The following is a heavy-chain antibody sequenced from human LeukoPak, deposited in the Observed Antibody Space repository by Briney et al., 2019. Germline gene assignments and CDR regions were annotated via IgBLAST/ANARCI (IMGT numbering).Heavy chain of an antibody. V-gene: IGHV3-7*01. CDR3: ATRESSMARSH. Sequence: GGSLRLSCVGSGLIFGDYWMNWVRQVPGKGLEWVANINEDGSVQDYVDSVRGRFSISRDNARNSFYLQINNLRVEDTAVYYCATRESSMARSHWGQGTLVTVSS. CDR2: INEDGSVQ. D-gene: IGHD3-10*01. J-gene: IGHJ4*02. CDR1: GLIFGDYW.